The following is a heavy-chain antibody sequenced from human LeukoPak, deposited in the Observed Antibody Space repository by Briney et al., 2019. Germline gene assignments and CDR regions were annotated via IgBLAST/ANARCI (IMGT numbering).Heavy chain of an antibody. V-gene: IGHV1-24*01. CDR2: FDPEDGDT. J-gene: IGHJ5*02. CDR3: ARDGLLAYVNWFDP. CDR1: GYTLTELS. D-gene: IGHD2-8*01. Sequence: ASVKVSCKVSGYTLTELSMHWVRQAPGKGLEWMGGFDPEDGDTIYAQKFQGRVTMTEDTSTDTAYMELSSLRSEDTAVYYCARDGLLAYVNWFDPWGQGTLVTVSS.